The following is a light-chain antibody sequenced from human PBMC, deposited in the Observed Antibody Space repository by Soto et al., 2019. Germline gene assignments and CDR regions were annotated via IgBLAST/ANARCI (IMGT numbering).Light chain of an antibody. J-gene: IGKJ1*01. CDR1: QTISSW. CDR2: KAS. Sequence: IRITHSPSTLSGSIGARVTITCRASQTISSWLAWYQQKPGKAPKLLIYKASTLKSGVPSRFSGSGSGTEFTLTISSLQPDDLATYYCQQYNSYSPAFGQGTKVDIK. CDR3: QQYNSYSPA. V-gene: IGKV1-5*03.